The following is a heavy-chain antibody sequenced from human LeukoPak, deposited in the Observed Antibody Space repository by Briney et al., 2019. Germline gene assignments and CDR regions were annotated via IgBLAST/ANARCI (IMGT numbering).Heavy chain of an antibody. V-gene: IGHV3-9*01. CDR2: ISWNSESI. D-gene: IGHD6-13*01. J-gene: IGHJ4*02. CDR1: GFTFADYA. CDR3: TKNIGAAAVDDGFDY. Sequence: GGSLRLSCAVSGFTFADYAMHWVRQAPGKGLEWVSGISWNSESIAYADSVKGRFTISRDNAKNSLYLQMNSLRPEDTAFYYCTKNIGAAAVDDGFDYWGQGSLVTVSS.